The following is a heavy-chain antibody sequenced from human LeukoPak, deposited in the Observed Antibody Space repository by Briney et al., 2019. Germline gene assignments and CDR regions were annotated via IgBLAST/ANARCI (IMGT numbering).Heavy chain of an antibody. J-gene: IGHJ4*02. CDR2: IDSDGTNR. Sequence: GGSLRLSFAASGFTFSRYWMHWVRQAPGKGLVWVSRIDSDGTNRDYADSVKGRFTISRDNAKNTVYLQMNSLRDEDTAVYYCEGRVTGLPEYWGQGSLVTVSS. CDR3: EGRVTGLPEY. V-gene: IGHV3-74*01. CDR1: GFTFSRYW. D-gene: IGHD2-21*02.